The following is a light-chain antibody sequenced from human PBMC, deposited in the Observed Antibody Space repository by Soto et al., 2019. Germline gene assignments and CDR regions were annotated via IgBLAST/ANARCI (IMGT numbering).Light chain of an antibody. Sequence: QSALTQPASVSGSPGQSITISCTGTSSDVGGYNYVSWYQQFPGKAPKLMMYEVSNRPSGVSNRFSGSRSGNTASLTISGLQSEDEAEYYCNSYTSNSTFVFGTGTKVTVL. CDR1: SSDVGGYNY. V-gene: IGLV2-14*01. CDR3: NSYTSNSTFV. CDR2: EVS. J-gene: IGLJ1*01.